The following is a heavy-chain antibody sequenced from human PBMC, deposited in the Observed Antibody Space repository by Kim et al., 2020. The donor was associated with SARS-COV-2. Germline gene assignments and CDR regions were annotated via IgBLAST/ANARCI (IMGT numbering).Heavy chain of an antibody. Sequence: GGSLRLSCAASGFTFSSYSMNWVRQAPGKGLEWVSSISSSSSYIYYADSVKGRFTISRDNAKNSLYLQMNSLRAEDTAVYYCARDGQFLEWLSAWYYYYYRDVWGKGHAHTLSS. CDR1: GFTFSSYS. J-gene: IGHJ6*03. D-gene: IGHD3-3*01. CDR3: ARDGQFLEWLSAWYYYYYRDV. V-gene: IGHV3-21*01. CDR2: ISSSSSYI.